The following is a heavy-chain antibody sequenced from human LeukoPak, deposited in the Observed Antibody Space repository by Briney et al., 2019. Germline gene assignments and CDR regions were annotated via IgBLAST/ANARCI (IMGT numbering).Heavy chain of an antibody. Sequence: TSETLSLTCAVYGVSFSGYYWSWIRQPPGKGLEWIGEINHSGSTNYNPSLKSRVTISVDTSKNQFSLKLSSVTAADTAVYYCARVGYYYGSGSYYNAAPYYYYYGMDVWGQGTTVTVSS. J-gene: IGHJ6*02. V-gene: IGHV4-34*01. D-gene: IGHD3-10*01. CDR3: ARVGYYYGSGSYYNAAPYYYYYGMDV. CDR2: INHSGST. CDR1: GVSFSGYY.